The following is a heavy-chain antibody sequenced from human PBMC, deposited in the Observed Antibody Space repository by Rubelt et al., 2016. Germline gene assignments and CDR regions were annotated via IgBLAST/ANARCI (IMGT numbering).Heavy chain of an antibody. CDR1: GFTFSSYS. CDR2: ISSSSSTI. CDR3: ARDGFEGFKSSYGYFDY. Sequence: EVQLVESGGGLVQPGGSLRLSCAASGFTFSSYSMNWVRQAPGKGLEWVSYISSSSSTIYYADSVRGRFTISRDNARNSLYLQRNTRGAEDTAVYYCARDGFEGFKSSYGYFDYWGQGTLVTVSS. D-gene: IGHD5-18*01. J-gene: IGHJ4*02. V-gene: IGHV3-48*04.